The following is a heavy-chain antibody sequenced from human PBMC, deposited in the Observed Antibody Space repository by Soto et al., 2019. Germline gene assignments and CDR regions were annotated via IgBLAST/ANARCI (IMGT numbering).Heavy chain of an antibody. J-gene: IGHJ5*02. CDR1: GFTFNNYA. CDR2: IASSGAA. CDR3: AKGESSVSARDFDP. Sequence: GGSLRLSCEASGFTFNNYAIAWVRQAPGKGLEWVSGIASSGAAYYADSVKGRFTISRDNSKNTLYLQMNSLRAEDTAVYYCAKGESSVSARDFDPWGQGTLVTVSS. V-gene: IGHV3-23*01. D-gene: IGHD3-22*01.